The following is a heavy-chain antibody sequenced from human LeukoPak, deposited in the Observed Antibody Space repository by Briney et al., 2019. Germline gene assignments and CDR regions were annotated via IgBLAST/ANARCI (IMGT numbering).Heavy chain of an antibody. D-gene: IGHD2-2*01. CDR3: ARDQDIAVVHGTMEPYGMDV. CDR1: GFTFSSYS. CDR2: ISSSSSTI. Sequence: PGGSLRLSCAASGFTFSSYSMNWVRQAPGKGLEWVSYISSSSSTIYYADSVKGRFTISRDNAKNSLYLQMNSLRAEDTAVYYCARDQDIAVVHGTMEPYGMDVWGQGTTVTVSS. J-gene: IGHJ6*02. V-gene: IGHV3-48*01.